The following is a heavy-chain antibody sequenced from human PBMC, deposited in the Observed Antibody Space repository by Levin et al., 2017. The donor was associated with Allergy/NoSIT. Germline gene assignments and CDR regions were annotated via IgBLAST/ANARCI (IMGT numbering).Heavy chain of an antibody. CDR1: GGSVSSYH. CDR3: ATYEVGGGGRGS. CDR2: NYDSAL. Sequence: SETLSLICSVSGGSVSSYHCSWIRQPPGKGLEWIGYNYDSALYYSPSLKSRASMSIDTSRNQFSLHLSSVPAADTAVYYCATYEVGGGGRGSWGQGLLVTVSS. D-gene: IGHD1-26*01. J-gene: IGHJ5*02. V-gene: IGHV4-59*02.